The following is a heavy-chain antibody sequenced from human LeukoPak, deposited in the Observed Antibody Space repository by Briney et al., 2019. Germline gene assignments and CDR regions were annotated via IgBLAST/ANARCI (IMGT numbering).Heavy chain of an antibody. J-gene: IGHJ4*02. CDR1: GFTFSRYW. Sequence: GGSLTLSCAASGFTFSRYWMSWVRQAPGKGLEWVADIKEDGSEKDYVDSVKGRFTISRDNAKNSLYLQMNSLRAEDTAVYYCARDLPGYSGYDYDYWGQGTLVTVSS. V-gene: IGHV3-7*04. CDR3: ARDLPGYSGYDYDY. CDR2: IKEDGSEK. D-gene: IGHD5-12*01.